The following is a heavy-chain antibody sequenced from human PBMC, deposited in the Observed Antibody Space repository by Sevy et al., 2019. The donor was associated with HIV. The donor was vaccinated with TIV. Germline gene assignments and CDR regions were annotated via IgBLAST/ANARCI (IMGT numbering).Heavy chain of an antibody. V-gene: IGHV4-4*07. CDR1: GDSMNTFY. CDR3: ARSPGDFWAANWFDS. D-gene: IGHD3-3*01. J-gene: IGHJ5*01. Sequence: SETLSLTCTVSGDSMNTFYWNWIRQPAGKGLEWIGRIYSSGSTFYKPSLQSRITMSVDTSKNQFSLRLTSVTAADTAVYYRARSPGDFWAANWFDSWGQGTLVTVSS. CDR2: IYSSGST.